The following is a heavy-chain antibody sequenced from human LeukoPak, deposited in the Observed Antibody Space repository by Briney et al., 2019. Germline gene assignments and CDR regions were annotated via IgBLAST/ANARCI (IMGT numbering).Heavy chain of an antibody. V-gene: IGHV1-69*04. Sequence: SVKVSCKASGYTFTGYYMHWVRQAPGQGLEWMGRIIPILGIANYAQKFQGRVTITADKSTSTAYMELSSLRSEDTAVYYCARDRTPIVVVPAAIPCLSGWGQGTLVTVSS. CDR2: IIPILGIA. CDR1: GYTFTGYY. J-gene: IGHJ4*02. CDR3: ARDRTPIVVVPAAIPCLSG. D-gene: IGHD2-2*02.